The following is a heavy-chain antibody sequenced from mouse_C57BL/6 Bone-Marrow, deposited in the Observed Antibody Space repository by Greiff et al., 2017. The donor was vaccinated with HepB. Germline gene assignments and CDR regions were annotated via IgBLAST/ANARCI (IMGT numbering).Heavy chain of an antibody. V-gene: IGHV5-6*01. CDR1: GFTFSSYG. Sequence: EVHLVESGGDLVKPGGSLKLSCAASGFTFSSYGMSWVRQTPDKRLEWVATISSGGSYTYYPDSVKGRFTISRDNAKNTLYLQMSSLKSEDTAMYYCARLPSIYYDYDTWFAYWGQGTLVTVSA. CDR3: ARLPSIYYDYDTWFAY. D-gene: IGHD2-4*01. CDR2: ISSGGSYT. J-gene: IGHJ3*01.